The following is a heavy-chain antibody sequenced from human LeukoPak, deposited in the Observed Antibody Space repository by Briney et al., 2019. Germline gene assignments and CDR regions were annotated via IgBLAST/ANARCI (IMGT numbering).Heavy chain of an antibody. CDR2: IYYSGST. CDR1: GGSISSYY. Sequence: SETLSVTCTVSGGSISSYYWSWIRQPPGKGLEWIGYIYYSGSTNYNPSLKSRVTISVDTSKNQFSLKLSSVTAADTAVYYCAREKAGTTAPFDYWGQGTLVTVSS. D-gene: IGHD1-7*01. CDR3: AREKAGTTAPFDY. V-gene: IGHV4-59*01. J-gene: IGHJ4*02.